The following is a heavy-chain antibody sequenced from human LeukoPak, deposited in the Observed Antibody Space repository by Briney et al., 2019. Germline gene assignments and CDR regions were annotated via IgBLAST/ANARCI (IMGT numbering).Heavy chain of an antibody. V-gene: IGHV3-21*01. CDR3: AREISAAGYFDY. J-gene: IGHJ4*02. D-gene: IGHD6-13*01. Sequence: GGSLRLSCAASGFTFSSYSMNWVRQAPGKGLEWVSSISSSSSYIYYADSVKGRFTISRDNAKNSLYLQMNSLRAEDTAVYYCAREISAAGYFDYWGQGTLVTVSS. CDR1: GFTFSSYS. CDR2: ISSSSSYI.